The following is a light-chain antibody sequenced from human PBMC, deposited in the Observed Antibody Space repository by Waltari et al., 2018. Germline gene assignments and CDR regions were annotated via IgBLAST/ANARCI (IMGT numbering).Light chain of an antibody. CDR3: QQVNSYPFT. CDR2: AGS. J-gene: IGKJ3*01. V-gene: IGKV1-9*01. CDR1: QGISSH. Sequence: IQLTQSPSSLSASVGDRVTITCRASQGISSHLAWYQQKPGKAPKLLIYAGSTLLNGVPSRFSGGGFGTDFTLTISSLQPEDFATYYCQQVNSYPFTFGPGTTVDIK.